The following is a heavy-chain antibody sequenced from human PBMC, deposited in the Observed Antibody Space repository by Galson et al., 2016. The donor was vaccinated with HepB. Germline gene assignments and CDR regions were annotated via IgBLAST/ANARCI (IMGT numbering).Heavy chain of an antibody. J-gene: IGHJ6*02. CDR3: ARKELYYYYYGMDV. CDR2: ISYDGSNK. D-gene: IGHD1-7*01. V-gene: IGHV3-30-3*01. CDR1: GFTFSSYA. Sequence: SLRLSCAASGFTFSSYAMHWVRQAPGKGLEWVAVISYDGSNKYYADSVKGRFTISRDNSKNTLYLQTNGLRAEDTAVYYCARKELYYYYYGMDVWGQGTTVTVSS.